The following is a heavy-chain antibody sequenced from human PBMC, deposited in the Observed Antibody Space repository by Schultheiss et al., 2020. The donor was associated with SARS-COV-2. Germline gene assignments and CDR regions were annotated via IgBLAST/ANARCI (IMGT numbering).Heavy chain of an antibody. CDR2: ISTTGGAT. CDR1: GFTFSTYA. D-gene: IGHD2-21*02. J-gene: IGHJ6*02. Sequence: GGSLRLSCAASGFTFSTYAMNWVRQAPGKGLEWVSVISTTGGATYYADSVKGRFTISRDNSKNTLYLQMNSLRAEDTAVYYCAKDLYWHIVVVTNMDVWVQGTTVTVSS. V-gene: IGHV3-23*01. CDR3: AKDLYWHIVVVTNMDV.